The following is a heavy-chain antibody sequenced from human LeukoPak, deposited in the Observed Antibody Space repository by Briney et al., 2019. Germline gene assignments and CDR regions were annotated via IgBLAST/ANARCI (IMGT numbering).Heavy chain of an antibody. CDR1: GFTFSSYG. V-gene: IGHV3-33*01. J-gene: IGHJ4*02. CDR3: ARGETYYYDSSGYANLDY. Sequence: SGGSLRLSCAASGFTFSSYGMHWVRQAPGKGLEWVAVTWYDGSNKYYADSVKGRFTISRDNSKNTLYLQMNSLRAEDTAVYYCARGETYYYDSSGYANLDYWGQGTLVTVSS. CDR2: TWYDGSNK. D-gene: IGHD3-22*01.